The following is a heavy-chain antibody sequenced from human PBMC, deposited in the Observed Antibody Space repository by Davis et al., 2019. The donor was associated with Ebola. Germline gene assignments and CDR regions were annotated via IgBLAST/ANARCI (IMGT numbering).Heavy chain of an antibody. Sequence: PSETLSLTCAISGDSVSRNSGAWNWIRQSPSRGLEWLGRTYYRSKWFNDYAISVKSRITINPDTSKNQFSLQLNSVTPEDTAVYYCARGFQNWGLTSDYWGQGTLVTVSS. J-gene: IGHJ4*02. V-gene: IGHV6-1*01. CDR1: GDSVSRNSGA. CDR2: TYYRSKWFN. CDR3: ARGFQNWGLTSDY. D-gene: IGHD7-27*01.